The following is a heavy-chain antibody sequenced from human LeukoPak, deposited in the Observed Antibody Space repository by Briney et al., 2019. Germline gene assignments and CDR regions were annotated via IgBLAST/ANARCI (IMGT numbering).Heavy chain of an antibody. Sequence: ASVKVSCKASGYSFTSNYIHWVRQAPGQGLEWMGMIYPRDGSTSYAQKFQGRVTMTTDTSTSTAHMELRSLRSDDTALYYCARGVDLVAHFDYWGQGTLVTVSS. CDR1: GYSFTSNY. CDR2: IYPRDGST. J-gene: IGHJ4*02. CDR3: ARGVDLVAHFDY. D-gene: IGHD5-12*01. V-gene: IGHV1-46*01.